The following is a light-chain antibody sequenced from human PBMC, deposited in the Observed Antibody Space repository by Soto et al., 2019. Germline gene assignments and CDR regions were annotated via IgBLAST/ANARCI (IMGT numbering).Light chain of an antibody. Sequence: DIQMTQFPSTLSTSVGDRVTITCRASQRISRWLAWYQQKPGKAPRLLIYDAFNLEKGVPSRFSGSGSGTEFTLTISSLQPDDSATYFCQQYNGYYRSFGQGTKLEI. CDR1: QRISRW. CDR2: DAF. V-gene: IGKV1-5*01. J-gene: IGKJ2*03. CDR3: QQYNGYYRS.